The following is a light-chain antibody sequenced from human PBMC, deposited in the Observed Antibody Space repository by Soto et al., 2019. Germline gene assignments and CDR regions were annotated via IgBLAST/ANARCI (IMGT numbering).Light chain of an antibody. CDR1: QSVSSN. Sequence: EIVLTQSPATLSLSPGDRVTLSCRASQSVSSNLAWYQQKPGQAPRLLIYDASNRATGIPARFSGSGSGTDFTLTISRLEPEHFAVYYCQRGDTFGQGTRLEIK. V-gene: IGKV3-11*01. CDR3: QRGDT. CDR2: DAS. J-gene: IGKJ5*01.